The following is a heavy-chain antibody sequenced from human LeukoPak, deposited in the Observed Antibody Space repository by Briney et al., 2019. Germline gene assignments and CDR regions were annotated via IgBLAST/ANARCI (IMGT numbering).Heavy chain of an antibody. CDR3: ARQGYSGYDSAYYSYYYMDV. Sequence: GESLKISCNGSGYSFTSYWIGWGRPMPGEGLGWMGIIYPGDSDTRYSPSFQGQVTISADKSISTAYLPWGSLKASDTAMYYRARQGYSGYDSAYYSYYYMDVWGKGTTVTVSS. CDR1: GYSFTSYW. V-gene: IGHV5-51*01. J-gene: IGHJ6*03. D-gene: IGHD5-12*01. CDR2: IYPGDSDT.